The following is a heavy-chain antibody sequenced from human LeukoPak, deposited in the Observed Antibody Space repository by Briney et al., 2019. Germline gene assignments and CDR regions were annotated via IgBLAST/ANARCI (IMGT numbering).Heavy chain of an antibody. Sequence: SETLSLTCTVSGGSISSSSYCWGWIRQPPGKGLEWIGSIYYSGTTYYNPSLKSRLTISGDTSKNQFSLKLTSVTAADTAVYYCARFGELVSFDYWGQGTLVTVSS. CDR3: ARFGELVSFDY. V-gene: IGHV4-39*07. CDR2: IYYSGTT. J-gene: IGHJ4*02. D-gene: IGHD3-10*01. CDR1: GGSISSSSYC.